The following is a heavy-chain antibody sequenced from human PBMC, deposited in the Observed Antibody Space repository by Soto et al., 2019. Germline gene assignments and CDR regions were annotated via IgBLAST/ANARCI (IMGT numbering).Heavy chain of an antibody. D-gene: IGHD1-26*01. CDR1: GFTFSSYA. V-gene: IGHV3-23*01. CDR3: AKADGCAAGTCYAGTYWYFDL. CDR2: INSRGDKT. J-gene: IGHJ2*01. Sequence: GGSLRLSCAASGFTFSSYAMSWVRQAPGKGLEWVSTINSRGDKTFYADSVKGRFTISRDDSKNTLFLQMNSLRVEDTAVYFCAKADGCAAGTCYAGTYWYFDLRGRGTLVTVSS.